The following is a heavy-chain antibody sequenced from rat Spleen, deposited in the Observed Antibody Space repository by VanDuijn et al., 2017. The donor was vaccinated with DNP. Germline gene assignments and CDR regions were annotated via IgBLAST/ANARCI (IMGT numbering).Heavy chain of an antibody. D-gene: IGHD4-6*01. CDR1: GFTFTNFY. CDR3: ATWDLDY. V-gene: IGHV5S13*01. Sequence: EVQLVESGGGLVQPGGSLKLSCAASGFTFTNFYMAWVRQPPKKGLEWVATISTSGTRTYYPDSVKGRFTISRDNAKNTQYLQMDSLRSEDTATYYCATWDLDYWGQGVMVTVSS. CDR2: ISTSGTRT. J-gene: IGHJ2*01.